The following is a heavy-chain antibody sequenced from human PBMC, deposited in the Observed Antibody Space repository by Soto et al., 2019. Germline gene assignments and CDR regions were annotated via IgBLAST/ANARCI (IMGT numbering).Heavy chain of an antibody. CDR3: ARARAIAAAGISWFDP. CDR1: GFTFSSDW. J-gene: IGHJ5*02. Sequence: EVQLVESGGGLVQPGGSLRLSCAASGFTFSSDWMHWVRQAPGKGLVWVSRINSDGSSTRYADSVKGRFTISRDNAKNTLYLQMNSLRAEDTAVYYCARARAIAAAGISWFDPWGQGTLVTVSS. D-gene: IGHD6-13*01. V-gene: IGHV3-74*01. CDR2: INSDGSST.